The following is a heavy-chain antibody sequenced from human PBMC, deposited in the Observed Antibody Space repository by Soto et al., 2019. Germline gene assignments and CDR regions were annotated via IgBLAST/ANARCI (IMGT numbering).Heavy chain of an antibody. CDR2: TYYRSKWYN. V-gene: IGHV6-1*01. CDR1: GDSVSSNSAA. CDR3: ARSLGYCSGGSCYSGYYGMDV. J-gene: IGHJ6*02. Sequence: SQTLSLPCAISGDSVSSNSAAWNWIRQSPSRGLEWLGRTYYRSKWYNDYAVSVKSRITINPDTSKNQFSLPLNSVTPEDTAVYYCARSLGYCSGGSCYSGYYGMDVWGQGTTVTVSS. D-gene: IGHD2-15*01.